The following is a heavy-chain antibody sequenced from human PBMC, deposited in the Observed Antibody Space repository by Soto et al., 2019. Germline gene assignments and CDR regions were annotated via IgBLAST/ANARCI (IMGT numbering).Heavy chain of an antibody. CDR3: AKVHVTVAASYFFEY. V-gene: IGHV1-69*02. D-gene: IGHD6-19*01. CDR1: GGTFSSYT. CDR2: IIPILGIA. Sequence: ASVKVSCKASGGTFSSYTISWVRQAPGQGLEWMGRIIPILGIANYAQKFQGRVTITADKSTSTAYMELSSLRADDTAVYYCAKVHVTVAASYFFEYWGQGTLVTVSS. J-gene: IGHJ4*02.